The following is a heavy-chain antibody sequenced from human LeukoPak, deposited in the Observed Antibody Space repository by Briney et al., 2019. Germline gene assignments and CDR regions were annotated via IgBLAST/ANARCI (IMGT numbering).Heavy chain of an antibody. J-gene: IGHJ5*02. CDR3: ARGTRFYDILTGYKYNWFDP. D-gene: IGHD3-9*01. CDR1: GGSISSYY. V-gene: IGHV4-34*01. Sequence: NPSETLSLTCTVSGGSISSYYWSWIRQPPGKGLEWIGEINHSGSTNYNPSLKSRVTISVDTSKNQFSLKLSSVTAADTAVYYCARGTRFYDILTGYKYNWFDPWGQGTLVTVSS. CDR2: INHSGST.